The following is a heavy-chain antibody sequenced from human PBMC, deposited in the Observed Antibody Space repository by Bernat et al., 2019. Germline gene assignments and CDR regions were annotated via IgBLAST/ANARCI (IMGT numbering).Heavy chain of an antibody. J-gene: IGHJ4*02. Sequence: EVQLVESGGGLVQPGGSLRLSFAASGFTFSSYAMIWVRQAPGKWLEWVSAISGICGSTYYADSVKGRFTISRDNSKNTLYLQMNSLRAEDTAVYYCAKVLGRAEAVNRITSDSWGQGNLVTVSS. CDR3: AKVLGRAEAVNRITSDS. D-gene: IGHD6-19*01. CDR2: ISGICGST. V-gene: IGHV3-23*04. CDR1: GFTFSSYA.